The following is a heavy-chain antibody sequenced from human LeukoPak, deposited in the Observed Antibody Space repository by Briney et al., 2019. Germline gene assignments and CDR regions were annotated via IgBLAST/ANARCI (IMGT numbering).Heavy chain of an antibody. CDR3: ARDDNWNDGIWFDP. CDR1: GGTFSSYA. V-gene: IGHV1-69*04. CDR2: IIPILGIA. D-gene: IGHD1-20*01. Sequence: SVKVSCEASGGTFSSYAISWVRQAPGQGLEWMGRIIPILGIANYAQKFQGRVTITADKSTSTAYMELSSLRSEDTAVYYCARDDNWNDGIWFDPWGQGTLVTVSS. J-gene: IGHJ5*02.